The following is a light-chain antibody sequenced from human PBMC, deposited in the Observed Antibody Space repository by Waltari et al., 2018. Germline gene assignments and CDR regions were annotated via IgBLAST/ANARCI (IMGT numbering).Light chain of an antibody. Sequence: YELTQPPSVSVSPGQTASITCSGAELGGKYVCWYQQKPGQAPSLVLYEGTRPPSGVPERFSGSHSGNTATLTISGTQAVDEADYYCQAWDTFVVFGGGTKLTVL. CDR1: ELGGKY. V-gene: IGLV3-1*01. CDR2: EGT. CDR3: QAWDTFVV. J-gene: IGLJ2*01.